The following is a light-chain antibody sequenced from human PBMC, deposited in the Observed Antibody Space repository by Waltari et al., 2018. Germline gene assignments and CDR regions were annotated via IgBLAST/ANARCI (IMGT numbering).Light chain of an antibody. J-gene: IGLJ3*02. V-gene: IGLV2-23*01. Sequence: QSALTQPASVSGSPGQSITLSCTGTSSDVGNYNLVSWYQQHPGKAPKLMIYEGSKRPSGVSNRFSGSKYGNTASLTIFGLQAEDEADYYCCSYAGSDIIWVFGGGTKLTVL. CDR1: SSDVGNYNL. CDR3: CSYAGSDIIWV. CDR2: EGS.